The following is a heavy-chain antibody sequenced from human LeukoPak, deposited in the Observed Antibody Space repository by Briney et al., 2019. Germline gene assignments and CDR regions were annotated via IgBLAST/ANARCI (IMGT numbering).Heavy chain of an antibody. D-gene: IGHD4-11*01. CDR2: IFGNGDTT. J-gene: IGHJ4*02. CDR1: GFSFSSYA. V-gene: IGHV3-23*01. CDR3: ARAHPGDYSDFQFDY. Sequence: PGGSLRLSCAASGFSFSSYAMNWVRQAPGKGLEWVSIIFGNGDTTYYADSVKGRFTVSRDNAKNSLYLQMNSLRAEDTAVYYCARAHPGDYSDFQFDYWGQGTLVTVSS.